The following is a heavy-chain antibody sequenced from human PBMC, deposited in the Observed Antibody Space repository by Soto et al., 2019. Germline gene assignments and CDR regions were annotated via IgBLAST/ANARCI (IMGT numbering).Heavy chain of an antibody. Sequence: ASVKVSCKASGYTFTSYAMHWVRQAPGQRLEWMGWINAGNGNTKYSQKFQGRVTITRDTSASTAYMELSSLRSEDTAVYYCAKVMTTRGYYYYYYGMDGWGRVATVTVSS. V-gene: IGHV1-3*01. CDR2: INAGNGNT. D-gene: IGHD4-17*01. J-gene: IGHJ6*02. CDR1: GYTFTSYA. CDR3: AKVMTTRGYYYYYYGMDG.